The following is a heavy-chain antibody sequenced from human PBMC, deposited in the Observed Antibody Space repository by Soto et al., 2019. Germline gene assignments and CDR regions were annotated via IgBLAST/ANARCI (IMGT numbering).Heavy chain of an antibody. CDR3: ARGYGRHFDY. J-gene: IGHJ4*02. CDR1: GGSFSGYY. D-gene: IGHD3-10*01. Sequence: QVQLQQWGAGLLKPSETLSLTCAVDGGSFSGYYWNWIRQPPGKGLEWIGEINHSGSTNYNPSLKSRVTISVDTSKNQFSLKLSSVTAADTAVYYCARGYGRHFDYWGQGTLVTVSS. CDR2: INHSGST. V-gene: IGHV4-34*01.